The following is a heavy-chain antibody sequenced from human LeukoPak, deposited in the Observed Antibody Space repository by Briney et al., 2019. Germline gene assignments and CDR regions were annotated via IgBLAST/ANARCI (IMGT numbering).Heavy chain of an antibody. D-gene: IGHD6-19*01. CDR1: GYTFAGYY. CDR3: AREGGWYDLDY. J-gene: IGHJ4*02. V-gene: IGHV1-2*06. CDR2: INPNSGGT. Sequence: ASVKVSCKASGYTFAGYYMHWVRQAPGQGLEWMGRINPNSGGTSYAQKFQGRLTITRDTSITTAYMELSRLRSDDTAVYYCAREGGWYDLDYWGQGTLVTVSS.